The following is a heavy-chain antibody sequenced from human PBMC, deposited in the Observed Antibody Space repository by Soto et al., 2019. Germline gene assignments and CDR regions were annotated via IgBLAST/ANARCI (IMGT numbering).Heavy chain of an antibody. J-gene: IGHJ5*02. D-gene: IGHD3-22*01. V-gene: IGHV4-4*08. Sequence: QMQLQASGPGLVKPSETLSLTCNVSGASVSHGYWSWIRQPPGKGLEWIGFMYFGGSFNYNPSLPRRATISVEPSKNPFSMKLTSVTASDTAVYYCARSYYDSTGFAVDPWGQGTLVTVSS. CDR2: MYFGGSF. CDR3: ARSYYDSTGFAVDP. CDR1: GASVSHGY.